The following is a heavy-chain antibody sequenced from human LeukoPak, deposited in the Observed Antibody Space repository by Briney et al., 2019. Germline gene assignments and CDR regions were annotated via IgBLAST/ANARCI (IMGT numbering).Heavy chain of an antibody. D-gene: IGHD4-17*01. J-gene: IGHJ6*02. V-gene: IGHV3-33*01. CDR2: IWYDGSNK. Sequence: PGGSLRLSCAASGFTFSSYGMHWVRQAPGKGLEWVAVIWYDGSNKYYADSVKGRFTISRDNSKNTLYLQMNSLRAEDTAVYYCARAQNDYGDYNYPTDYYYYGMDVWGQGTTVTVSS. CDR3: ARAQNDYGDYNYPTDYYYYGMDV. CDR1: GFTFSSYG.